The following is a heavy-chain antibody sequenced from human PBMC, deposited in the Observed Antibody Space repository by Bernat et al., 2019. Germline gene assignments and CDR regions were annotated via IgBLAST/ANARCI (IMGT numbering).Heavy chain of an antibody. J-gene: IGHJ3*02. CDR1: GYTFTGYY. D-gene: IGHD2-21*01. Sequence: QVQLVQSGAEVKKPGASVKVSCKASGYTFTGYYMHWVRQAPGQGLEWMGWINPKNGGTSYAQNFQGRVTMTRDTFTSTAYMELSRLRSDDTAVYYCATDHSVDDAFDIWGQGTLVTVSS. CDR2: INPKNGGT. V-gene: IGHV1-2*02. CDR3: ATDHSVDDAFDI.